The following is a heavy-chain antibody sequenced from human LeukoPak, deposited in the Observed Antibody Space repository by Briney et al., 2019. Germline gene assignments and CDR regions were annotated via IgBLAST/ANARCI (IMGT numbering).Heavy chain of an antibody. CDR2: IYTDDTI. J-gene: IGHJ4*02. D-gene: IGHD1-26*01. V-gene: IGHV3-66*01. CDR3: VRGPLSGSSL. CDR1: GFTFSSYA. Sequence: GGSLRLSCAASGFTFSSYAMSWVRQAPGKGLEWVSVIYTDDTIYYADSLQGRFTISRDNSKNTLYLQMNSLRAEDTAVYYCVRGPLSGSSLWGQGTLVTVSS.